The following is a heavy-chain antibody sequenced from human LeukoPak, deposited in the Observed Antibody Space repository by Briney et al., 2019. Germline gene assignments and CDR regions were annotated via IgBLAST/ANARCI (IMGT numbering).Heavy chain of an antibody. Sequence: PSETLSLTCTVSGGSISSSSYYWGWIRQPPGKGLEWIGSIYYSGGTYYNPSLKSRVTISVDTSKNQFSLKLSSVTAADTAVYYCARDPLDYYGSGSYYDYWGQGTLVTVSS. CDR1: GGSISSSSYY. J-gene: IGHJ4*02. CDR2: IYYSGGT. V-gene: IGHV4-39*07. CDR3: ARDPLDYYGSGSYYDY. D-gene: IGHD3-10*01.